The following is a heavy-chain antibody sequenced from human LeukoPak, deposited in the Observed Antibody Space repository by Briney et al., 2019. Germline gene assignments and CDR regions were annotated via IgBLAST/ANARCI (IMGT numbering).Heavy chain of an antibody. CDR1: GFTFRDYY. V-gene: IGHV3-11*04. D-gene: IGHD3-10*01. Sequence: GGSLRLSCAASGFTFRDYYMTWIRQAPGKGLEWASYISSSSNTIYYTDSVKGRFTISRDNAKNSLYLQMNSLRAEDTAVYYCARVFRILWFGAYDYWGQGTLVTVSS. CDR2: ISSSSNTI. CDR3: ARVFRILWFGAYDY. J-gene: IGHJ4*02.